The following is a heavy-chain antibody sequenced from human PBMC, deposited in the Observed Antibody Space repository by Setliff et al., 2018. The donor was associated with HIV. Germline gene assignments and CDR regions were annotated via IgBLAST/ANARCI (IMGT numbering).Heavy chain of an antibody. CDR2: VIPGLGTA. V-gene: IGHV1-69*13. J-gene: IGHJ4*02. CDR1: GGTFSSYA. Sequence: SVKVSCKASGGTFSSYAISWVRQAPGQGLEYMGGVIPGLGTAYYAQRFQGRVTITADESTSTVYLDLSSLGSEDTAMYYCARVVDCGGDCYPDYWGQGTLVTVSS. CDR3: ARVVDCGGDCYPDY. D-gene: IGHD2-21*01.